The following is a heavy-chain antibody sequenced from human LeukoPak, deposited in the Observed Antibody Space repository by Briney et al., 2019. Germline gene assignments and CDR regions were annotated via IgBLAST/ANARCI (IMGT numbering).Heavy chain of an antibody. CDR2: ISYDGSNK. D-gene: IGHD6-19*01. V-gene: IGHV3-30*04. Sequence: GGSLRLSCAASGFTFSSYAMHWVRQAPGKGLEWVAVISYDGSNKYYAGSVKGRFTISRDNSKNTLYLQMNSLRAEDTAVYYCARDRAPLVIAVAGYWGQGTLVTVSS. CDR1: GFTFSSYA. CDR3: ARDRAPLVIAVAGY. J-gene: IGHJ4*02.